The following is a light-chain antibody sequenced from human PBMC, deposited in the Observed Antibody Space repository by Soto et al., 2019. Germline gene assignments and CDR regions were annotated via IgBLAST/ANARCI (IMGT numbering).Light chain of an antibody. V-gene: IGLV2-8*01. J-gene: IGLJ1*01. CDR2: EVN. CDR3: CSDAGSGTFV. Sequence: QSALTQPPSASGSPGQSVTISCTGTSSDIGGYNSVSWYQQHPGKAPRLMIYEVNKRPSGVPDRFSGSKSGYTASLTVSGLQTEDEADFYCCSDAGSGTFVFGTGTKLTVL. CDR1: SSDIGGYNS.